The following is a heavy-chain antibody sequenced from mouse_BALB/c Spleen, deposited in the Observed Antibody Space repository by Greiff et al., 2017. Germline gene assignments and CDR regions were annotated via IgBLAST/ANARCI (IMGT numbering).Heavy chain of an antibody. Sequence: EVMLVESGGGLVKPGGSLKLSCAASGFTFSSYAMSWVRQTPEKRLEWVASISSGGSTYYPDSVKGRFTISRDNARNILYLQMSSLRSEDTAMYYCARDGYTYAMDYWGQGTSVTVSS. D-gene: IGHD2-2*01. CDR1: GFTFSSYA. CDR2: ISSGGST. CDR3: ARDGYTYAMDY. V-gene: IGHV5-6-5*01. J-gene: IGHJ4*01.